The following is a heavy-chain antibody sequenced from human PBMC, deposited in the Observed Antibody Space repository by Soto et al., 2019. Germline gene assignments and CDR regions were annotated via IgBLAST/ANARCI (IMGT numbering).Heavy chain of an antibody. V-gene: IGHV4-59*01. CDR2: IYYSGSA. J-gene: IGHJ4*02. CDR1: GGSITSYY. CDR3: ARVIIGKSPSLDY. D-gene: IGHD3-10*01. Sequence: PSETLSLTCTVSGGSITSYYLSWLRQPPGKGLEWFGYIYYSGSANYNPSLKSRVTISIDTSRNQFSLVLSSVTAADTAVYYCARVIIGKSPSLDYWGQGTLVTVSS.